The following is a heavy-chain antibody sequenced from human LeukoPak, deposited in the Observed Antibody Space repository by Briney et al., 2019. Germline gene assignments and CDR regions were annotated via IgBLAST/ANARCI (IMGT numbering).Heavy chain of an antibody. D-gene: IGHD4-23*01. CDR2: IYYSGST. J-gene: IGHJ4*02. V-gene: IGHV4-59*01. CDR1: GDSISSYY. CDR3: ARDSPATSYGGNSGFDY. Sequence: SETLSLTCTVSGDSISSYYWSWIRQPPGKGLEWIGYIYYSGSTNYNPSLKSRVTISVDTSKNQFSLKLSSVTAADTAVYYCARDSPATSYGGNSGFDYWGQGTLVTVSS.